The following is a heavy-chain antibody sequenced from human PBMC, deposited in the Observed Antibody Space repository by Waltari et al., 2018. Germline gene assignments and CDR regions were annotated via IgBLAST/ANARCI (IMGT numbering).Heavy chain of an antibody. CDR3: ASNSGSYFRRWWFDP. Sequence: QVQLQQWGAGLLKPSETLSLTCAVYGGSFSGYYWSWIREPPGKGLEWIGEINHKRSANNNPSLKSRITGSVATSKNQFSLKLGSVTAADTAVYYCASNSGSYFRRWWFDPWGQGTLVTVSS. CDR1: GGSFSGYY. D-gene: IGHD3-10*01. J-gene: IGHJ5*02. CDR2: INHKRSA. V-gene: IGHV4-34*01.